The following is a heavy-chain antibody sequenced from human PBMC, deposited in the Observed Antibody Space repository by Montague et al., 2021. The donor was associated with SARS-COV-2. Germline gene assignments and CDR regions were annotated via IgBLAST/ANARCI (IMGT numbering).Heavy chain of an antibody. CDR3: ARGKGEKFRMVIFLPYFDD. Sequence: SETLSLTCSVSGDSIDSSASYWGWVRQTPGKGLEWIGNIYESGTTSYNPSLGSRVTISVDSSNNQFSLNLTSVTAADTAVYYCARGKGEKFRMVIFLPYFDDWGQGALVTVSS. CDR2: IYESGTT. CDR1: GDSIDSSASY. D-gene: IGHD2-21*01. V-gene: IGHV4-39*07. J-gene: IGHJ4*02.